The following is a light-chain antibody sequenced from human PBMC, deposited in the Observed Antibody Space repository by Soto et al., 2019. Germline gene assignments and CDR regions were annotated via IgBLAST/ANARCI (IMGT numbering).Light chain of an antibody. Sequence: QSVLTQPPSVSGAPGQRVSISCTGSSTNIGAGYGVHWYQQRPGTAPKLLIVGNTIRPSGVSNRFSGSKSGNTASLTISGLQAEDEADYYCSSYTSSSTLYVFGTGTKVTVL. CDR1: STNIGAGYG. CDR2: GNT. CDR3: SSYTSSSTLYV. V-gene: IGLV1-40*01. J-gene: IGLJ1*01.